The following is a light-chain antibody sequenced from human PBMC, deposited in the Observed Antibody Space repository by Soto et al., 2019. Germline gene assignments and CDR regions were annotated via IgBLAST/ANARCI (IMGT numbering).Light chain of an antibody. CDR1: TSNIGTNS. CDR3: ATWDDNLNIWV. Sequence: QSVLTQPPSASGTLGQRVTISCSGSTSNIGTNSVNWYQHLPATAPNLLIYDNNQRPSEVPDRFSGSRSGTPASLAISGLQFEDEAEYFCATWDDNLNIWVFGAGTKLTVL. CDR2: DNN. J-gene: IGLJ3*02. V-gene: IGLV1-44*01.